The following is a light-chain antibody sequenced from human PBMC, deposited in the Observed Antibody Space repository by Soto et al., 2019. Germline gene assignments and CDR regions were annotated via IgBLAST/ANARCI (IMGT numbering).Light chain of an antibody. CDR1: SSDVGDYNY. CDR2: DVS. J-gene: IGLJ2*01. CDR3: SSYTSSSTRVV. V-gene: IGLV2-14*03. Sequence: QSVLTQPASVSGSPGQSITISCTGASSDVGDYNYVSWYQQHPDKAPKLMIYDVSNRPSGVSNRFSGSKSGNTASLTISGLQAEDEADYYCSSYTSSSTRVVFGGGTKLTVL.